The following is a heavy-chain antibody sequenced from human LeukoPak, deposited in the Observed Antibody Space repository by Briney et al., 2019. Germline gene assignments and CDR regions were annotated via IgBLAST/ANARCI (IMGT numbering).Heavy chain of an antibody. Sequence: WVRQAPGKGLEWLALIFYNDDKRYSPSLKSRLTITKDTSKSQVLLTMTNMDPVDTATYYCAHISSSISSLYDYWGQGTLVTVAS. CDR3: AHISSSISSLYDY. V-gene: IGHV2-5*01. J-gene: IGHJ4*02. D-gene: IGHD2-2*01. CDR2: IFYNDDK.